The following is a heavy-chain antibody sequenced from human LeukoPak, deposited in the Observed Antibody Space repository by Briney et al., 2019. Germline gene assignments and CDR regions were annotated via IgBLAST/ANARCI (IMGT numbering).Heavy chain of an antibody. CDR1: GGSLSSGDYY. V-gene: IGHV4-30-4*02. CDR2: IYYSGST. Sequence: SDTLSLTCTVSGGSLSSGDYYWSWIRQPPGKGLEWIGYIYYSGSTYYNPSLKSRVTISVDTSKNQFSLKLCSVTAADTAVYYCAREGEMGASDYWGQGSLVTVSS. CDR3: AREGEMGASDY. D-gene: IGHD1-26*01. J-gene: IGHJ4*02.